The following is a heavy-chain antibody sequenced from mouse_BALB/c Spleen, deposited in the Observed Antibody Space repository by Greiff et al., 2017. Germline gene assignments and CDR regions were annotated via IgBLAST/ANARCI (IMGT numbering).Heavy chain of an antibody. CDR3: TGTTRFAY. V-gene: IGHV6-6*02. Sequence: EVQLQESGGGLVQPGGSMKLSCVASGFTFSSYWMSWVRQSPEKGLEWVAEIRLKSDNYATHYAESVKGKFTISRDDSKSRLYLQMNSLRAEDTGIYYCTGTTRFAYWGQGTLVTVSA. D-gene: IGHD2-1*01. CDR1: GFTFSSYW. CDR2: IRLKSDNYAT. J-gene: IGHJ3*01.